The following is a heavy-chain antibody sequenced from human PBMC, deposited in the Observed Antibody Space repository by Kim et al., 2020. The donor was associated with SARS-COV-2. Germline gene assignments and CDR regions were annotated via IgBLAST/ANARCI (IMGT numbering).Heavy chain of an antibody. D-gene: IGHD3-10*01. CDR3: ATAVGSVRGVIITATNRNGYYGMDV. J-gene: IGHJ6*02. CDR2: FDPEDGET. Sequence: ASVKVSCKVSGYTLTELSMHWVRQAPGKGLEWMGGFDPEDGETIYAQKFQGRVTMTEDTSTDTAYMELSSLRSEDTAVYYCATAVGSVRGVIITATNRNGYYGMDVWGQGTTVTVSS. CDR1: GYTLTELS. V-gene: IGHV1-24*01.